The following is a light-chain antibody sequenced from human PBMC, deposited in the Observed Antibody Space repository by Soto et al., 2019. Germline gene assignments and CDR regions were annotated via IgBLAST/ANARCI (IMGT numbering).Light chain of an antibody. Sequence: AIRMTRSPSSLSASTGDRVTITCRASQGISSYLAWYQQKPGKAPKLLIYAASTLQSGVPSRFSGSGSGTDFTLTISCLQSEDFATYYCQQYYSYPPLTFGGGTKVDIK. J-gene: IGKJ4*01. CDR2: AAS. CDR3: QQYYSYPPLT. CDR1: QGISSY. V-gene: IGKV1-8*01.